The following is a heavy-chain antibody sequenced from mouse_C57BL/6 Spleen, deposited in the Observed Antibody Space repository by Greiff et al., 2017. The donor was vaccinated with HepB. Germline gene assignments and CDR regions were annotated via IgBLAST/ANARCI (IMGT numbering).Heavy chain of an antibody. CDR2: IDPSDSYT. J-gene: IGHJ3*01. Sequence: QVQLQQPGAELVKPGASVKLSCKASGYTFTSYWMQWVKQRSGQGLEWIGEIDPSDSYTNYNQKFKGKATLTVDTSSSTAYRQLSSLPSEDSAVYYCARYYGSSSWFAYWGQGTLVTVSA. CDR1: GYTFTSYW. D-gene: IGHD1-1*01. CDR3: ARYYGSSSWFAY. V-gene: IGHV1-50*01.